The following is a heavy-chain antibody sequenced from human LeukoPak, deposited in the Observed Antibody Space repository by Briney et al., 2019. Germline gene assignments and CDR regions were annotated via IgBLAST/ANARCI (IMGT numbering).Heavy chain of an antibody. J-gene: IGHJ4*02. D-gene: IGHD6-13*01. CDR2: TYYSGST. CDR1: GGSISSDH. V-gene: IGHV4-59*12. Sequence: PSETLSLTCTVSGGSISSDHWNWIRQPPGKGLEWIGCTYYSGSTNYNPSLKSRVTMSVDTSKNQFSLKLSSVTAADTAVYYCARQMTGYSSSWYLGDYFDYWGQGTLVTVSS. CDR3: ARQMTGYSSSWYLGDYFDY.